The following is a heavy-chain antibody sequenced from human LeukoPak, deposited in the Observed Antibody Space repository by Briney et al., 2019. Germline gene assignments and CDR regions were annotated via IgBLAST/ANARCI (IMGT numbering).Heavy chain of an antibody. V-gene: IGHV4-61*10. J-gene: IGHJ4*02. CDR3: ARVYGDYTDY. CDR2: IYYSGST. CDR1: GGSISSGSYY. Sequence: SQTLSLTCTVSGGSISSGSYYWSWIRQPAGKGLEWIGYIYYSGSTNYNPSLKSRVTISVDTSKNQFSLKLSSVTAADTAVYYCARVYGDYTDYWGQGTLVTVSS. D-gene: IGHD4-17*01.